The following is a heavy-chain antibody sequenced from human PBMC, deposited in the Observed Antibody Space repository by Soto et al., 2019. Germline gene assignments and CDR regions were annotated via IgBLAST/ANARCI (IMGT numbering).Heavy chain of an antibody. CDR1: GGTFSSYA. D-gene: IGHD6-19*01. J-gene: IGHJ3*02. CDR3: ARDSGGIAVACTETIDAFDI. CDR2: IIPIFGTA. V-gene: IGHV1-69*01. Sequence: QVQLVQSGAEVKKPGSSVKVSCKASGGTFSSYAISWVRQAPGQGLEWMGGIIPIFGTANYAQKFQGRVTITADESTSTAYMELSSLRSEDTAVYYCARDSGGIAVACTETIDAFDIWGQGTMVTVSS.